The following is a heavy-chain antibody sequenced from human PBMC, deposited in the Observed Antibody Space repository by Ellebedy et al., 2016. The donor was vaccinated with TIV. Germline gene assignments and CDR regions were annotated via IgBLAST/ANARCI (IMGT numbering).Heavy chain of an antibody. CDR3: ARRLGAGTNYFAS. J-gene: IGHJ4*02. CDR1: GYSFGSYW. Sequence: GESLKISXKGSGYSFGSYWLAWVRQMPGKGLEYMGIIYPDDSDSRYSPSFQGQVTFSADMSINTAYLQWRSLKASDTAIYYCARRLGAGTNYFASWGQGTPVTVSS. CDR2: IYPDDSDS. V-gene: IGHV5-51*01. D-gene: IGHD3-16*01.